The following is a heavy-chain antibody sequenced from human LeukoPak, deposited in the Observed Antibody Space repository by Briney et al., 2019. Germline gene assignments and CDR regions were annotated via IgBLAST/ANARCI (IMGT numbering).Heavy chain of an antibody. V-gene: IGHV4-59*01. CDR3: ARSERDDFWSGYKGTRFDP. D-gene: IGHD3-3*01. J-gene: IGHJ5*02. Sequence: SETLSLTCTVSGGSISSYYWSWIRQPPGKGLEWIGYIYYSGSTNYNPSLKSRVTISVDTSKNQFSLKLSSVTAADTAVYYCARSERDDFWSGYKGTRFDPWGQGTLVTVSS. CDR1: GGSISSYY. CDR2: IYYSGST.